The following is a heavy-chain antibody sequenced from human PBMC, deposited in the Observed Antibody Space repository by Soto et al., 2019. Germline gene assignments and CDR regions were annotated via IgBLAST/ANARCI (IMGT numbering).Heavy chain of an antibody. Sequence: ASVKVSCKASGYTFTSYDINWVRQATGQGLEWMGWMNPNSGNTGYAQKFQGRVTMTRNTSISTAYMELSSLRSEDTAVYYCASPARNYDFWSGYSFDIWGQGAMVTVSS. D-gene: IGHD3-3*01. CDR1: GYTFTSYD. CDR2: MNPNSGNT. J-gene: IGHJ3*02. V-gene: IGHV1-8*01. CDR3: ASPARNYDFWSGYSFDI.